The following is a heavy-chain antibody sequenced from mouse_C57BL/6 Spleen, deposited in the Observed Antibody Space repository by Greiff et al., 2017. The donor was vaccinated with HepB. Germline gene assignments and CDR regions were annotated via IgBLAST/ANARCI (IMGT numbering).Heavy chain of an antibody. Sequence: EVQLQQSGPELVKPGASVKISCKASGYTFTDYYMNWVKQSHGKSLEWIGDINPNNGGTSYNQKFKGKATLTVDKSSSTAYMELRSLTSEESAVYYCARGGSYGFAYWGQGTLVTVSA. CDR1: GYTFTDYY. J-gene: IGHJ3*01. D-gene: IGHD1-1*02. CDR3: ARGGSYGFAY. V-gene: IGHV1-26*01. CDR2: INPNNGGT.